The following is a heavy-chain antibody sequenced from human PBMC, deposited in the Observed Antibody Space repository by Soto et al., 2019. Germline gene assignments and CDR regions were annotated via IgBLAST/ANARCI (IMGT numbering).Heavy chain of an antibody. V-gene: IGHV3-33*01. J-gene: IGHJ4*02. Sequence: GGSLRLSCAASGFTFSSYGMHWVRQAPGKGLEWVAVIWYDGSNKYYADSVKGRFTILRDNSKNTLYLQMNSLRAEDTAVYYCARCENGIYYFDYWGQGTLVTVSS. CDR3: ARCENGIYYFDY. D-gene: IGHD1-26*01. CDR2: IWYDGSNK. CDR1: GFTFSSYG.